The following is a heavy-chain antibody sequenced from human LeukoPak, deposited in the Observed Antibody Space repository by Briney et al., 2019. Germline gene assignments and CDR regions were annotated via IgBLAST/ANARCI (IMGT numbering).Heavy chain of an antibody. V-gene: IGHV1-2*02. CDR1: GYTFTGYY. CDR3: AREDXSSXYXSXXGIE. J-gene: IGHJ4*02. Sequence: ASVKVSCKASGYTFTGYYMHWVRQAPGQRLEWMGWINPNSGGTNYAQKFQGRVTMTRDTSIRTAYMELSRLRSDDTAVYYCAREDXSSXYXSXXGIEWGQGTLVTVS. CDR2: INPNSGGT. D-gene: IGHD3-22*01.